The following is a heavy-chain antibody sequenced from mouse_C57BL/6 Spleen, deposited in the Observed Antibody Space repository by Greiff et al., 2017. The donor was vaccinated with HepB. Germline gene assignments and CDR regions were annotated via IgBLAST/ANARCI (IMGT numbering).Heavy chain of an antibody. CDR3: AREDYGSSYYFDY. Sequence: QVQLQQPGAELVKPGASVKLSCKASGYTFTSYWMHWVKQRPGQGLEWIGMIHPNSGSTNYNEKFKSKATLAVDKTSSTADKQLSSLTSEDSAVYYCAREDYGSSYYFDYWGKGATLTVAS. CDR2: IHPNSGST. J-gene: IGHJ2*01. V-gene: IGHV1-64*01. CDR1: GYTFTSYW. D-gene: IGHD1-1*01.